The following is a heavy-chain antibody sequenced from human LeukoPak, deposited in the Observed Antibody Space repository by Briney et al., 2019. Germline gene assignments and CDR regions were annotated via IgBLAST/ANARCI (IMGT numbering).Heavy chain of an antibody. D-gene: IGHD5-12*01. V-gene: IGHV3-7*01. J-gene: IGHJ4*02. Sequence: GGSLRLSCAASGFTFSGYWMSWVRQAPGKGLEWVANIKQDGSEKYYVDSVKGRFTISRDNAKNSLYLQMYSLRVEDMAVYYCARDGAYSGYEGNHDYWGQGTLVTVSS. CDR3: ARDGAYSGYEGNHDY. CDR2: IKQDGSEK. CDR1: GFTFSGYW.